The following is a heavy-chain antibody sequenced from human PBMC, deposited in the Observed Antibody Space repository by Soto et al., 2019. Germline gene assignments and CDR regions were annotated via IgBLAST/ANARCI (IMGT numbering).Heavy chain of an antibody. V-gene: IGHV4-34*01. Sequence: QVQLQQWGAGLLKPSVTVSLTCAVYGGSFSGYYWTWISQPPGKGLEWIGEINRSGSTNYKPSLSARAPISVDTSKTRAPLKVSSVTAADTAVYYCARGRTLITATSLDYWGQGTLVTVSS. CDR3: ARGRTLITATSLDY. J-gene: IGHJ4*02. CDR2: INRSGST. D-gene: IGHD1-20*01. CDR1: GGSFSGYY.